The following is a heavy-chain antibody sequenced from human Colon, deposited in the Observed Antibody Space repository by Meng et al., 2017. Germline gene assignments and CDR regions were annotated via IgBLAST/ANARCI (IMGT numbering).Heavy chain of an antibody. D-gene: IGHD6-19*01. Sequence: QGQRQGSGPGPWKPSGTLSLTCAGSGGSISSSNWWSWVRQPPGKGLEVIGEIYHSGSTNYNPSLKSRVTISVDKSKNQFSLKLSSVTAADTAVYYCASFPPPGKQWLVTDYWGQGTLVTVSS. J-gene: IGHJ4*02. V-gene: IGHV4-4*02. CDR3: ASFPPPGKQWLVTDY. CDR2: IYHSGST. CDR1: GGSISSSNW.